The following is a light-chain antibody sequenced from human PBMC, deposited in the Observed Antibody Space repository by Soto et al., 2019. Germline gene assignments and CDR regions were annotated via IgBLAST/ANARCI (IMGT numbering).Light chain of an antibody. J-gene: IGLJ1*01. CDR2: ANN. Sequence: QSVLTQPPSVSGAPGQRVTISCTGSSSNIGTNSVHWYQHLPGAAPKVLIYANNNRPSGVPDRFSVSKSGTSASLAITGLQAEDGADYYCQSYDSNLNGLYVFGTGTKVTVL. CDR1: SSNIGTNS. CDR3: QSYDSNLNGLYV. V-gene: IGLV1-40*01.